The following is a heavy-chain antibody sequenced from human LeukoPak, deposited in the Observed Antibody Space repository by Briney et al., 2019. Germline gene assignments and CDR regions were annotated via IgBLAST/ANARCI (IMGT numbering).Heavy chain of an antibody. CDR3: ARATALKGAAAGPLDD. CDR1: GGSFSGYS. J-gene: IGHJ4*02. CDR2: IFNGGST. V-gene: IGHV4-34*12. D-gene: IGHD6-13*01. Sequence: SETLSLTCAVYGGSFSGYSWSWIRQPPGMGLEWIGYIFNGGSTYYNPSLKSRVSMSVDGSKSQFSLNLTSVTAADTAVYYCARATALKGAAAGPLDDWGQGTLVTVSS.